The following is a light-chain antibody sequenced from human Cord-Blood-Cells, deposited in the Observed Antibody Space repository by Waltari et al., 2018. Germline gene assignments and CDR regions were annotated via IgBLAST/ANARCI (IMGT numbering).Light chain of an antibody. Sequence: QSALTQPRSVSGSPGQSVPISCTGTSSDVRGYNYVSWYQQHPGKAPTLMIYDVSKRPSGVPDRFSGSKSGNTASLTISGLQAEDEADYYCCSYAGSYTLVFGGGTKLTVL. J-gene: IGLJ3*02. CDR3: CSYAGSYTLV. V-gene: IGLV2-11*01. CDR2: DVS. CDR1: SSDVRGYNY.